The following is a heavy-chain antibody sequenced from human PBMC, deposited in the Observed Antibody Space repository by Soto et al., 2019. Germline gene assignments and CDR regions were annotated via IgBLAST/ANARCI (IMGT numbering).Heavy chain of an antibody. CDR1: GFTFSSYW. J-gene: IGHJ6*02. CDR2: INSDGSST. Sequence: GSLRLSCAASGFTFSSYWMHWVRQAPGKGLVWVSRINSDGSSTSYADSVKGRFTISRDNAKNTLYLQMNSLRAEDTAVYYCARGLRFPPYYYGMDVWGQGTTVTVSS. CDR3: ARGLRFPPYYYGMDV. D-gene: IGHD3-3*01. V-gene: IGHV3-74*01.